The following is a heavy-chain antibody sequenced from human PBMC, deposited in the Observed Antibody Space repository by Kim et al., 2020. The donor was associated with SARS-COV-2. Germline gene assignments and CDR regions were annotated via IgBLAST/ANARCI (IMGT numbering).Heavy chain of an antibody. J-gene: IGHJ4*01. D-gene: IGHD1-20*01. CDR2: INCKSGGT. V-gene: IGHV1-2*02. CDR3: VTWIRGLAGRLPY. CDR1: GYTFSDYH. Sequence: ASVKVSCKASGYTFSDYHIHWVRQAPGQGPVWMGTINCKSGGTMYAKMFQDRVTMTRDTSINTAYMDLSGPMSDDTAVYYCVTWIRGLAGRLPYWGQGTLVAVSS.